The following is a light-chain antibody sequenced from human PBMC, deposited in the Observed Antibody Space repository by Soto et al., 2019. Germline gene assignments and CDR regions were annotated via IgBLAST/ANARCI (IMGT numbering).Light chain of an antibody. CDR2: GAS. V-gene: IGKV3-15*01. J-gene: IGKJ3*01. CDR3: QQYNNWPPLT. CDR1: QSVSSN. Sequence: EIVMTQSPATLSVSPGERATLSCRASQSVSSNLAWYQQKPGQAPRLRIYGASTRATGSPARFSGSGSGTDFTLTISSLQSEDFAVYYCQQYNNWPPLTFGPGTRVDIK.